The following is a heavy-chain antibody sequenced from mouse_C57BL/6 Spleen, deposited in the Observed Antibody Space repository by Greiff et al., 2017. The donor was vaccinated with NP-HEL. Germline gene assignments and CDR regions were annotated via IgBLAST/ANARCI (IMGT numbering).Heavy chain of an antibody. D-gene: IGHD2-12*01. Sequence: VQLQQPGTELVKPGASMKLSCKASGYTFTSYWMHWVKQRPGQGLEWIGNINPNNGGTNYNEKFKSKASLTVDKSSSTAYMQLSSLTSEDSAVYYWARYDPYAMDYWGQGTSVTVSS. J-gene: IGHJ4*01. V-gene: IGHV1-53*01. CDR2: INPNNGGT. CDR3: ARYDPYAMDY. CDR1: GYTFTSYW.